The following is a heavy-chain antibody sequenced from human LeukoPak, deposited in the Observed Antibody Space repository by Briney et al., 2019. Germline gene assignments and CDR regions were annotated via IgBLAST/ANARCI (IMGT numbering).Heavy chain of an antibody. CDR2: SYYSGST. CDR1: GGSISSGDYY. V-gene: IGHV4-30-4*01. Sequence: SETLSLTCTVSGGSISSGDYYWSWIRQPPGKGLEWIGYSYYSGSTYYNPSLKSRVTISVDTSKNQFSLKLSSVTAADTAVYYCARGLSYYYGSGSYPQIDYWGQGTLVTVSS. J-gene: IGHJ4*02. D-gene: IGHD3-10*01. CDR3: ARGLSYYYGSGSYPQIDY.